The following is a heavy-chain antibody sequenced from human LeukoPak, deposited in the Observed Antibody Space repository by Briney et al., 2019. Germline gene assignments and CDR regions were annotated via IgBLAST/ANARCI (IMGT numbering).Heavy chain of an antibody. CDR2: INPNSGVT. V-gene: IGHV1-2*02. J-gene: IGHJ6*03. Sequence: GASVKVSCKASGYIFIDYYIYWVRQAPGQGLEWMGWINPNSGVTKYAQKFQGRVTMTRDTSISTAYMELSRLRSDDTAVYYCARVAEPYYYYMDVWGKGTTVTVSS. D-gene: IGHD1-14*01. CDR1: GYIFIDYY. CDR3: ARVAEPYYYYMDV.